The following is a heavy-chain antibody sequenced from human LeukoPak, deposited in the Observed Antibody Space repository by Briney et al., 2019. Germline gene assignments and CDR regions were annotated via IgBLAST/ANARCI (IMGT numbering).Heavy chain of an antibody. V-gene: IGHV3-11*04. CDR3: ARDLTVGANSFDY. D-gene: IGHD1-26*01. CDR2: ISSSGSTI. J-gene: IGHJ4*02. Sequence: GGSLRLSCAASGFTVSSNYMSWVRQAPGKGLEWVSYISSSGSTIYYADSVKGRFTISRDNAKNSLYLQMNSLRAEDTAVYYCARDLTVGANSFDYWVQGTLVTVSS. CDR1: GFTVSSNY.